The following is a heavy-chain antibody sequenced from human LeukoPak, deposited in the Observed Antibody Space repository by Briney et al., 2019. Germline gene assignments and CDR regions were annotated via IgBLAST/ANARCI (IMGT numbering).Heavy chain of an antibody. CDR2: ISWNSGSI. CDR3: AKDQAYSSSGSLIY. V-gene: IGHV3-9*01. J-gene: IGHJ4*02. Sequence: PGGSLRLSCAASGFTFDDYAMHWVRQAPGKGLEWVSGISWNSGSIGYADSVKGRFTISRDISKNTLYLQMVSLRAEDTAVYYCAKDQAYSSSGSLIYWGQGTLVTVSS. D-gene: IGHD3-22*01. CDR1: GFTFDDYA.